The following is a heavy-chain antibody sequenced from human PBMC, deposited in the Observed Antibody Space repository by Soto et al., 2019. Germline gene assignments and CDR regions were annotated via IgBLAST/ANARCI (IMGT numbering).Heavy chain of an antibody. CDR2: ISYDGGIQ. J-gene: IGHJ4*02. D-gene: IGHD6-19*01. V-gene: IGHV3-30*18. Sequence: QVQLVESGGGVDQPGRSLRLSCAASGFTFSSYGMHWVRQAPGKGLEWVAVISYDGGIQYYADSAKGRFTISRDNSKNTLFLQMNSLRPEDTAVYYCAKEGIPLAGTGLDYWGQGTLVTVSS. CDR3: AKEGIPLAGTGLDY. CDR1: GFTFSSYG.